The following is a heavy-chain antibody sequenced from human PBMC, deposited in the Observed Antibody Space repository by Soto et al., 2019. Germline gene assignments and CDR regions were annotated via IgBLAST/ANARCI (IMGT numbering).Heavy chain of an antibody. Sequence: EVQLVESGGGLFQPGGSLRLSCEASGFTCSNYWMHWVRQVPGKGVVWVSRIKGDGSNTNYAEFVVGRFTISRDIAKNTVYLQLNSPTADDPAVYSCERRMTGYYGSDVWRQGTMLSVSS. CDR1: GFTCSNYW. V-gene: IGHV3-74*01. CDR2: IKGDGSNT. D-gene: IGHD3-9*01. CDR3: ERRMTGYYGSDV. J-gene: IGHJ3*01.